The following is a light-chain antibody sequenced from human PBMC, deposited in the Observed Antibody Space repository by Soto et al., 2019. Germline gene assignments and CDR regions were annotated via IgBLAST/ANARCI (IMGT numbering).Light chain of an antibody. J-gene: IGKJ1*01. Sequence: DIQMTQSPSSLSASVGDRVAITCRASQSISSYLNWYQQKPGKPPKLLIYKASTLKSGVPSRFSGSGSGTEFTLTISSLQPDDFETYYCQHYNSYSEAFGQGTKVDIK. CDR2: KAS. CDR3: QHYNSYSEA. V-gene: IGKV1-5*03. CDR1: QSISSY.